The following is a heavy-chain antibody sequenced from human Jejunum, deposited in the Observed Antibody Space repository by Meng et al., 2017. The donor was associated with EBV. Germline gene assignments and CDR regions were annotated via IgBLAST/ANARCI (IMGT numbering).Heavy chain of an antibody. CDR1: GYTLTNYA. D-gene: IGHD6-13*01. CDR2: ISAGSGDT. Sequence: QGLLCQSGAEVKKPGASVKVSCKASGYTLTNYALHWVRQAPGQGLEWMGYISAGSGDTKNSQKFQGRVTFTRDTSASTVYMELSSLRSEDTAMYYCARGSSWNRGDYWGQGTLVTVSS. J-gene: IGHJ4*02. CDR3: ARGSSWNRGDY. V-gene: IGHV1-3*01.